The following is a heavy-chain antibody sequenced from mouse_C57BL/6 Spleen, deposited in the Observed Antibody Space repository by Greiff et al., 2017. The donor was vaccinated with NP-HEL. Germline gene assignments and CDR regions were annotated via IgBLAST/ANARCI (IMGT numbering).Heavy chain of an antibody. V-gene: IGHV1-19*01. CDR1: GYTFTDYY. J-gene: IGHJ4*01. CDR2: INPYNGGT. Sequence: VQLQQSGPVLVKPGASVKMSCKASGYTFTDYYMNWVKQSHGKSLEWIGVINPYNGGTSYNQKFKGKATLTVDKSSSTAYMELNSLTSEDSAVYYCARGRNWGAMDYWGQGTSVTVSS. CDR3: ARGRNWGAMDY. D-gene: IGHD4-1*01.